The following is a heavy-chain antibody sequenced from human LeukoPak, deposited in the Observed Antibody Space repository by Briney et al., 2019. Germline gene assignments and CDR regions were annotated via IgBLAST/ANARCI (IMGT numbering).Heavy chain of an antibody. V-gene: IGHV3-30*04. Sequence: GGSLRLSCAASGFTFSSYAMHWVRQAPGKGLEWVAVISYDGSNKYYADSVKGRFTISRDNSKNTLYLQMNSLRAEDTAVYYCAREWLRLTTDYWGQGTLVTVSS. J-gene: IGHJ4*02. CDR3: AREWLRLTTDY. CDR1: GFTFSSYA. CDR2: ISYDGSNK. D-gene: IGHD5-12*01.